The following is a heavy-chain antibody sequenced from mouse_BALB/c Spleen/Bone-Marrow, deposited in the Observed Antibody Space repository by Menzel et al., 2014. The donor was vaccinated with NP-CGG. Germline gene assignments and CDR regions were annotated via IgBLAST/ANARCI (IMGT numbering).Heavy chain of an antibody. Sequence: EVQLVESGGGLVQPGGSLRLSCATSGFTFTDYYMSWVRQPPGEALEWLGFIRNKANGYTTEYSASVKGRFTISRDNSQSILYLQVNTLRAEDSATYYCARDNYYGYHWYFDVWGAGTTVTVSS. CDR1: GFTFTDYY. D-gene: IGHD1-2*01. J-gene: IGHJ1*01. V-gene: IGHV7-3*02. CDR2: IRNKANGYTT. CDR3: ARDNYYGYHWYFDV.